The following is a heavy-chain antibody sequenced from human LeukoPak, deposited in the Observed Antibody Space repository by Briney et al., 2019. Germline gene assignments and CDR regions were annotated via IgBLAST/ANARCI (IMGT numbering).Heavy chain of an antibody. J-gene: IGHJ4*02. CDR1: GGSFSGYY. Sequence: SETLSLTCAVYGGSFSGYYWNWIRQPPGKGLEWIGEINHSGSTNYNPSLKSRVTISVDTSKNQFSLKLSSVTAADTAVYYCARGQWLVPFDYWGQGTLVTVSS. V-gene: IGHV4-34*01. CDR3: ARGQWLVPFDY. CDR2: INHSGST. D-gene: IGHD6-19*01.